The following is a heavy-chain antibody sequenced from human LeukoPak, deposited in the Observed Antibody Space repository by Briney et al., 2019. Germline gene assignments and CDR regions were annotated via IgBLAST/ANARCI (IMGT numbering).Heavy chain of an antibody. CDR3: ARDSRTERPWYFDL. D-gene: IGHD3/OR15-3a*01. CDR1: GASISLYY. V-gene: IGHV4-4*07. Sequence: KPSETLSLTCTVSGASISLYYWSWIRQPAGKGLEWIGCMSSSGSTNYNPSLKSRVTMSVDTSKNQFSLDLSSVTAADTAVYYCARDSRTERPWYFDLWGRGTLVTVSS. CDR2: MSSSGST. J-gene: IGHJ2*01.